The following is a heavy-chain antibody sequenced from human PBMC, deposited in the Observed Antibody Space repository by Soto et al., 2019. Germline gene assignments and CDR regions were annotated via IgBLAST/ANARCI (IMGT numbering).Heavy chain of an antibody. CDR2: FIPIFGTS. CDR1: GGTFSTYG. J-gene: IGHJ6*02. CDR3: GRGELKTGSVPYSMDV. Sequence: QVQLVQSGAEVKNPGSSVKVSCKAYGGTFSTYGISWVRQAPGQGLEWMGGFIPIFGTSNYAQKFQGRLTISADEPTSTAYMELSSLRSDDTAVYYCGRGELKTGSVPYSMDVWGQGTTVAVSS. V-gene: IGHV1-69*01. D-gene: IGHD1-1*01.